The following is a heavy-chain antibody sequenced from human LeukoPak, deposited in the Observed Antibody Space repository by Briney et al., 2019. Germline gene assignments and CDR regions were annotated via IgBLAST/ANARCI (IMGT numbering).Heavy chain of an antibody. D-gene: IGHD2-2*01. CDR1: GGSSSGYY. CDR2: INHSGGT. V-gene: IGHV4-34*01. J-gene: IGHJ5*02. Sequence: SSETLSLTCAVYGGSSSGYYWNWIRQPPGKGLEWIGEINHSGGTNYIPSLRSRVTISVDTSKNQFSLKLSSVTAADTAVYSCARGSKMPGYNWFDPWGEGTLVTVSS. CDR3: ARGSKMPGYNWFDP.